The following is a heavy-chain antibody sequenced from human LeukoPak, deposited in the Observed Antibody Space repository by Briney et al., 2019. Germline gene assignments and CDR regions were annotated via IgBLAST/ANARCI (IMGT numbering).Heavy chain of an antibody. D-gene: IGHD3-10*01. V-gene: IGHV3-74*01. CDR3: ARDRFYYGSGSYTDY. CDR2: INSDGSST. J-gene: IGHJ4*02. CDR1: GFTFSSYW. Sequence: GGSLRLSCAASGFTFSSYWMHWVRQAPGKGLVWVSRINSDGSSTSYADSVKGRFTISRDNAKNTLYLQMNSLRAEDTAVYYCARDRFYYGSGSYTDYWGREPWSPSPQ.